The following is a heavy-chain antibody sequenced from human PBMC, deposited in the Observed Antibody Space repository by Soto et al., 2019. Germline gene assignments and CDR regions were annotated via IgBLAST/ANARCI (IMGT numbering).Heavy chain of an antibody. CDR1: GGSISSSSYY. CDR2: IYSSGST. V-gene: IGHV4-39*01. J-gene: IGHJ6*02. CDR3: ARHWSREVNYYGLDV. D-gene: IGHD3-22*01. Sequence: QLQLQESGPGLVKPSETLSLTCTVSGGSISSSSYYWARIRQPTGKGLEWIGSIYSSGSTHYSPSLKRRLTMSVDTSKNQFSLKVRSVTAADTAVYYSARHWSREVNYYGLDVWGQGTTVTVSS.